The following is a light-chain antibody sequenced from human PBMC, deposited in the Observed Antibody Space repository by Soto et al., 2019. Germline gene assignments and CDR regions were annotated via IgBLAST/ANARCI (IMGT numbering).Light chain of an antibody. CDR1: QSVNSR. CDR3: QQYKDWPPIT. J-gene: IGKJ4*01. Sequence: ETVMTQSPATLSVCPGERATLSCRASQSVNSRLAWYQQRPGQAPRLVIYDASTRATGIPPRFSGSGSGTDFTLTISSLQSEDFAIYFCQQYKDWPPITFGGGTKVEIK. CDR2: DAS. V-gene: IGKV3-15*01.